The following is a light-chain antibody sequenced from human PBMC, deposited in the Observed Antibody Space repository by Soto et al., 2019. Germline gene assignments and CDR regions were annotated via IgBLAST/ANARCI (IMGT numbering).Light chain of an antibody. CDR2: DAS. V-gene: IGKV1-5*01. Sequence: DIQMTQSPSTLSASVGDRVTITCRASQSISRWLAWHQQKPGKAPRLLIYDASNLQRGVPSRFSGSGSGTEFTLTITSLQPEDFVTYYCQQYNDYSGMFGQGTKVEIK. CDR3: QQYNDYSGM. CDR1: QSISRW. J-gene: IGKJ1*01.